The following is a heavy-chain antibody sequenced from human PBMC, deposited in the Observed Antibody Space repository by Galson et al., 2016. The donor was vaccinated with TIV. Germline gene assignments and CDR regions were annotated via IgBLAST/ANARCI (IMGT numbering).Heavy chain of an antibody. V-gene: IGHV5-51*01. CDR1: GYSFTSYW. Sequence: QSGAEVKKPGESLKISCKGSGYSFTSYWIGWVRQMPGKGLEWMGIIYPDDSDTTYSPSFQGQVTISVDKSISTAYLQWSSLKASDTAIYYCARGVVQATAIYGMDVWGQGTTVTVSS. CDR2: IYPDDSDT. J-gene: IGHJ6*02. D-gene: IGHD2-2*01. CDR3: ARGVVQATAIYGMDV.